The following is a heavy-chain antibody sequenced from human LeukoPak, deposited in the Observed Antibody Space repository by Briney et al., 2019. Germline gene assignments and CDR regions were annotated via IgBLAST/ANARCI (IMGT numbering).Heavy chain of an antibody. Sequence: SETLSLTRNVSGGSIRSYYWSWIRQPPGRGLEWIGYIYYSGSTNYNPSLKSRVTISVDTSKNQFSLKLTCVTAADTAVYYCARMGPPLRGVRYYYYMDVWGKGTTVTVSS. D-gene: IGHD3-10*01. J-gene: IGHJ6*03. CDR3: ARMGPPLRGVRYYYYMDV. CDR2: IYYSGST. CDR1: GGSIRSYY. V-gene: IGHV4-59*01.